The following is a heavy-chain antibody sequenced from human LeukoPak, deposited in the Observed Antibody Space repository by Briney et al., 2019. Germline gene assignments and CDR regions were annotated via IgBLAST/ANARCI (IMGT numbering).Heavy chain of an antibody. CDR1: GYTFSNHG. J-gene: IGHJ4*02. CDR3: ARRMNSGSYYPSYYFDY. Sequence: GASVKVSCKASGYTFSNHGFSWVRQAPGQGLEWMGWITTYNGNTNYAQKLQGRVTMTTDTSTSTAYMELRSLRSDDTAAYYCARRMNSGSYYPSYYFDYWGQGTLVTVSS. V-gene: IGHV1-18*01. D-gene: IGHD3-10*01. CDR2: ITTYNGNT.